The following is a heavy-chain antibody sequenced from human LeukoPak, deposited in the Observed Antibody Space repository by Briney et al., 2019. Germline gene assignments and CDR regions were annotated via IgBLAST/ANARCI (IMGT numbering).Heavy chain of an antibody. CDR2: IYHSGTT. J-gene: IGHJ5*02. D-gene: IGHD3-3*01. V-gene: IGHV4-38-2*02. Sequence: SETLSLTCTASSYSISSGYYWGWTRQPPGKGLERIGSIYHSGTTYYNPSLKSRLTISVDTSKNQFSLKLSSVTTADTAVYYCARVPHGETIFGVVLYWFDPWGQGTLVTVFS. CDR1: SYSISSGYY. CDR3: ARVPHGETIFGVVLYWFDP.